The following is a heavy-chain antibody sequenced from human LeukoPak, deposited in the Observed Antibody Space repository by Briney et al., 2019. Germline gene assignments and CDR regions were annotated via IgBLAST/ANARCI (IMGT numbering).Heavy chain of an antibody. CDR2: IYHSGTT. J-gene: IGHJ4*02. D-gene: IGHD5-12*01. CDR3: ARRTMVATVDY. Sequence: SETLSLTCAVYGGSFSGYYWGWIRQPPGKGLEWIGSIYHSGTTYYNPSLKSRVTISVDTSKNQFSLKLSSVTAADTAVYYCARRTMVATVDYWGQGTLVTVSS. V-gene: IGHV4-38-2*01. CDR1: GGSFSGYY.